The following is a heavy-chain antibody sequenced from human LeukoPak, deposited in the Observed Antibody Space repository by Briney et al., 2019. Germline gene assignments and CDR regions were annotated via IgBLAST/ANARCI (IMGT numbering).Heavy chain of an antibody. CDR3: ARAEYYYGSGSYHEYFDY. Sequence: GGSLRLSCAASGFTVSSNYMSWVRQAPGKGLEYVSAISSNGGSTYYANSVKGRFTISRDNSKNTLYLQMGSLRAEDMAVYYCARAEYYYGSGSYHEYFDYWGQGTLVTVSS. V-gene: IGHV3-64*01. CDR2: ISSNGGST. D-gene: IGHD3-10*01. J-gene: IGHJ4*02. CDR1: GFTVSSNY.